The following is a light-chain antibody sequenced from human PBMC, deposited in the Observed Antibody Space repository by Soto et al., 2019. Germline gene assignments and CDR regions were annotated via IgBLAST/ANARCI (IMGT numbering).Light chain of an antibody. CDR3: MQALQTPLT. CDR1: PSLLHSNGYNY. CDR2: LGS. V-gene: IGKV2-28*01. J-gene: IGKJ4*01. Sequence: DIVMTQSPLSLPVTPGEPASISCRSSPSLLHSNGYNYLDWYLQKPGQSPQLLIYLGSNRASGVPDRFSGSGSGTDFTLNISRVEAEDVGVYYCMQALQTPLTFGGGTKVEIK.